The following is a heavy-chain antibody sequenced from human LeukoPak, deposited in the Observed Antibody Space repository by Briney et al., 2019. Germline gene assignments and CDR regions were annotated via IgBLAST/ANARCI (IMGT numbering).Heavy chain of an antibody. CDR1: GFTFRSYG. J-gene: IGHJ4*02. CDR2: ISGSGGST. V-gene: IGHV3-23*01. Sequence: PGGSLRLSCAASGFTFRSYGMHWVRQAPGKGLEWVSAISGSGGSTYYADSVKGRFTISRDNSKNTLYLQMNSLRAEDTAVYYCAKDEATSYDYWGQGTLVTVSS. CDR3: AKDEATSYDY.